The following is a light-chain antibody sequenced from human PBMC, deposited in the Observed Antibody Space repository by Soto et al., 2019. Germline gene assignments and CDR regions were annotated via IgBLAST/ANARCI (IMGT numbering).Light chain of an antibody. CDR3: QQYLTSPKT. CDR2: DAS. V-gene: IGKV3-20*01. CDR1: QTVNNGY. J-gene: IGKJ1*01. Sequence: IVSTHSPSTLSLSPSQRSTISCSSSQTVNNGYLAWYQHKPGQAPRLLIFDASTRATGIPERFSGSGSGTDFTLTISRLEPEDFAVYYCQQYLTSPKTFGQGTKVEI.